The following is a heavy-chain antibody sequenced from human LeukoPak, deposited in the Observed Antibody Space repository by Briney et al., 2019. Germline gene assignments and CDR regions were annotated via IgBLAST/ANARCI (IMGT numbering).Heavy chain of an antibody. D-gene: IGHD3-22*01. Sequence: PSQTLSLTCTVSGGSISSGGYYWTWLRQHPGKGLEWIGNIYYSGTTYYNPSLKSRVAISVDTSKNQFSLKLSSVTAADTAVYYCARVPYYYDSSSEGDYWGQGTLVTVSS. CDR3: ARVPYYYDSSSEGDY. CDR1: GGSISSGGYY. CDR2: IYYSGTT. J-gene: IGHJ4*02. V-gene: IGHV4-31*03.